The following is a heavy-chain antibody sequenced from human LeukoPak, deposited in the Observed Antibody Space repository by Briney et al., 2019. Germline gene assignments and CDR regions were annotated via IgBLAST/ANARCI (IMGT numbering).Heavy chain of an antibody. CDR1: GFTFSSYS. J-gene: IGHJ4*02. V-gene: IGHV3-48*02. D-gene: IGHD6-19*01. CDR2: ISSSSSTI. CDR3: ARDLGIAVAGTLAY. Sequence: PGGSLRLSCAASGFTFSSYSMNWVRQAPGKGLEWVSYISSSSSTIYYGDSVKGRFSISRDNAKNSLYLQMKSLRDEDTAVYYCARDLGIAVAGTLAYWGQGTLVTVSS.